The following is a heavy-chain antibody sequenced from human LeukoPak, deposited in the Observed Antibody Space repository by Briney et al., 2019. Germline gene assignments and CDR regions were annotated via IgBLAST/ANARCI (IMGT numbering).Heavy chain of an antibody. CDR3: ARGVSSGSVCYYYYMDV. D-gene: IGHD3-10*01. CDR2: IYYSGST. J-gene: IGHJ6*03. V-gene: IGHV4-39*07. CDR1: GGSISSSSYY. Sequence: SETLSLTCTVSGGSISSSSYYWGWIRQPPGKGLEWIGSIYYSGSTYYNPSLKSRVTISVDTSKNQISLRLSSVTAADTAVYYCARGVSSGSVCYYYYMDVWGKGTTVTVSS.